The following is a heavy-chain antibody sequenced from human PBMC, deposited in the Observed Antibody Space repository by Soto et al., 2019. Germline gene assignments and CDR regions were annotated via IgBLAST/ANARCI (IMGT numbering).Heavy chain of an antibody. D-gene: IGHD5-12*01. Sequence: SETLSLTCSVSGGSISGYYWSWIRQAPGKGLEYIGHMFYSGPPNLSPSLKSRVAMSVDTSKNQISLQLNSVTPEDTAVYYCASCRDIYGAFCAHFDYWGLGILVTVSS. CDR1: GGSISGYY. V-gene: IGHV4-59*04. CDR3: ASCRDIYGAFCAHFDY. J-gene: IGHJ4*02. CDR2: MFYSGPP.